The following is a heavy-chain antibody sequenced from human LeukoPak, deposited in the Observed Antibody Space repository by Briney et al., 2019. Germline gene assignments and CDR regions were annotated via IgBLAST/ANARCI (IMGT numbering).Heavy chain of an antibody. CDR1: GYSFTSYW. J-gene: IGHJ6*03. D-gene: IGHD4-23*01. V-gene: IGHV5-51*01. CDR2: IYPGDSDT. CDR3: ASNSLWGPYYYYMDV. Sequence: GESLKISCKGSGYSFTSYWIGWVRQMPGKGLEWMGIIYPGDSDTRYSPSFQGQVTISADKSISTAYLQWSSLKASDTAMYYCASNSLWGPYYYYMDVWGKGTTVTVSS.